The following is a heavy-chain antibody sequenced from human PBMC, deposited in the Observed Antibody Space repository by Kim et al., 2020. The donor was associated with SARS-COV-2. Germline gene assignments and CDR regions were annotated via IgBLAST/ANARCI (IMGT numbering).Heavy chain of an antibody. CDR3: ARVFKQQLRWFDP. Sequence: SETLSLTCAVYGGSFSGYYWSWIRQPPGKGLEWIGEINHSGSTNYNPSLKSRVTISVDTSKNQFSLKLSSVTAADTAVYYCARVFKQQLRWFDPWGQGTLVTVSS. J-gene: IGHJ5*02. CDR2: INHSGST. D-gene: IGHD6-13*01. V-gene: IGHV4-34*01. CDR1: GGSFSGYY.